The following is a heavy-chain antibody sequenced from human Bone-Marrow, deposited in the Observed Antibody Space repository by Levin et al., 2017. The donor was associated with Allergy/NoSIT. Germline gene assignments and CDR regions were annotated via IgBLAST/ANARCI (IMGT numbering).Heavy chain of an antibody. CDR3: ARGRGYSGSSTFDY. J-gene: IGHJ4*02. Sequence: SETLSLTCAVYGGSFSGYYWSWIRQPPGKGLEWIGEINHSGSTNYNPSLKSRVTISVDTSKNQFSLKLSSVTAADTAVYYCARGRGYSGSSTFDYWGQGTLVTVSS. D-gene: IGHD1-26*01. CDR2: INHSGST. CDR1: GGSFSGYY. V-gene: IGHV4-34*01.